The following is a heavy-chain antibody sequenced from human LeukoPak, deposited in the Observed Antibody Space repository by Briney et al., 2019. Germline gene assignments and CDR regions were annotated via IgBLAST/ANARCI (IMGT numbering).Heavy chain of an antibody. CDR1: GYTFTSYG. CDR3: ARGPPMDDYWSGYYLLTHDVFDI. V-gene: IGHV1-18*01. CDR2: ISAYNGNT. D-gene: IGHD3-3*01. Sequence: ASVKVSCKASGYTFTSYGISWVRQAPGQGLEWMGWISAYNGNTNYAQKLQGRVTMTTDTSASTAYMELRSLRSDDTAVYYCARGPPMDDYWSGYYLLTHDVFDIWGQGTMVTVSS. J-gene: IGHJ3*02.